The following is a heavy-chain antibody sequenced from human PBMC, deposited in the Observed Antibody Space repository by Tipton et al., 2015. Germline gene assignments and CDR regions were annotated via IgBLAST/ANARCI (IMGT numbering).Heavy chain of an antibody. D-gene: IGHD3-3*01. CDR2: TGGTGVSR. CDR3: AKDFRSRYFWYFDL. CDR1: GFRFSSYA. V-gene: IGHV3-23*01. Sequence: GSLRLSCAASGFRFSSYAMNWVRQAPGKGLEWVSGTGGTGVSRDYADSVKGRFTISRDNSKNTLYLQMSSLRAEDTAVYYCAKDFRSRYFWYFDLWGRGTLVTVSS. J-gene: IGHJ2*01.